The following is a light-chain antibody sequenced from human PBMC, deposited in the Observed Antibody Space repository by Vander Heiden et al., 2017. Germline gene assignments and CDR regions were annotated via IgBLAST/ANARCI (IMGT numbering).Light chain of an antibody. Sequence: QSVLTQPPSVSGAPGQRVTISCTGSSSNIGAGYDVHWYQQLPGTAPKLLIDGNSNRPSGVPDRFSGYKSGTSDSLAITGLQAEDEADYYCQSSDSSLSGVVFGGGTKLTVL. CDR2: GNS. V-gene: IGLV1-40*01. J-gene: IGLJ2*01. CDR1: SSNIGAGYD. CDR3: QSSDSSLSGVV.